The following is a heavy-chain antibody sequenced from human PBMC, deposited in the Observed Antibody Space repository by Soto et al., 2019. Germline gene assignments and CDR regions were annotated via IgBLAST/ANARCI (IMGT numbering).Heavy chain of an antibody. V-gene: IGHV1-69*01. CDR2: ISPMFHKA. J-gene: IGHJ5*02. CDR1: GGTFGNFA. Sequence: QLQLVQSGTEVKNPGSSVTVSCKASGGTFGNFAINWLRQAPGQGLQWMGDISPMFHKANYEQTFQGRVSITADESTNTVYMKLSSLRSEDTALYYCAREVEVHTPAFGAWGQGTLVTVSS. CDR3: AREVEVHTPAFGA. D-gene: IGHD2-2*01.